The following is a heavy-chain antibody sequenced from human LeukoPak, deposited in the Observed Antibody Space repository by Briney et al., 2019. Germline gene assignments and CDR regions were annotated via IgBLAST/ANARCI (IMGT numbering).Heavy chain of an antibody. J-gene: IGHJ4*02. CDR1: GFTFSNYW. V-gene: IGHV3-23*01. D-gene: IGHD3-22*01. Sequence: GGSLRLSCAASGFTFSNYWMHWVRQDPGKGLVWVSAISGSGGSTYYADSVKGRFTISRDNSKNTLYLQMNSLRAEDTAVYYCAKDPYYYDSSGYFHDLDYWGQGTLVTVSS. CDR2: ISGSGGST. CDR3: AKDPYYYDSSGYFHDLDY.